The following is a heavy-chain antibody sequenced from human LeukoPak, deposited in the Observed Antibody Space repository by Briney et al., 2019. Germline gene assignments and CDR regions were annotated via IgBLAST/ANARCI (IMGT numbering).Heavy chain of an antibody. V-gene: IGHV4-4*02. CDR3: ARGEVDTAMDLDY. Sequence: PGGSLRLSCAASGFTFSSYAMSWVRQPSGKGLEWIGEIYHSGSTNYNPSLKSRVTISVDKSKNQFSLKLSSVTAADTAVYYCARGEVDTAMDLDYWGQGTLVTVSS. J-gene: IGHJ4*02. CDR1: GFTFSSYAM. D-gene: IGHD5-18*01. CDR2: IYHSGST.